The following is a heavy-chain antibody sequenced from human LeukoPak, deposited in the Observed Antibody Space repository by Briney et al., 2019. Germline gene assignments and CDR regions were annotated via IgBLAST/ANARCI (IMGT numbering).Heavy chain of an antibody. Sequence: QAGGSLRLSCAASGFTFSSYAMHWVRQAPGKGLEYVSAISSNGGSTYYANSVKGRFTISRDNSKNTLYLQMGSLRAEDMAVYYCARGRVYRNYYMDVWGKGTTVTVSS. D-gene: IGHD6-13*01. CDR2: ISSNGGST. CDR1: GFTFSSYA. J-gene: IGHJ6*03. CDR3: ARGRVYRNYYMDV. V-gene: IGHV3-64*01.